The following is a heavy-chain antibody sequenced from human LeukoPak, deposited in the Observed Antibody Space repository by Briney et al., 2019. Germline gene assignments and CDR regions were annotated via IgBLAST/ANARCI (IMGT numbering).Heavy chain of an antibody. CDR2: ILYDGTNE. Sequence: GGSLRLSCAASGFTFSSHGMHWVRQAPGKGLEWVAFILYDGTNEYYADSVKGRFTISRDNAKNSLYLQMNSLRAEDTAVYYCAREDSYYYGSGSYPFDYWGQGTLVTVSS. J-gene: IGHJ4*02. CDR3: AREDSYYYGSGSYPFDY. V-gene: IGHV3-30*02. D-gene: IGHD3-10*01. CDR1: GFTFSSHG.